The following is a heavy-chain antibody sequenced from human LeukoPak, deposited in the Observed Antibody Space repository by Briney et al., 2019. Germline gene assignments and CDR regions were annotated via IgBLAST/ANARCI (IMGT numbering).Heavy chain of an antibody. CDR2: IFQSGST. CDR3: ARQNSYVYYFDY. V-gene: IGHV4-38-2*01. Sequence: LRLSCAASGFSFSDYEMNWVRQPPGKGLEWMGSIFQSGSTYYNPSLESRLTISIDTSKNQFSLKLTSVTAADTAVYYCARQNSYVYYFDYWGQGTLVTVSS. J-gene: IGHJ4*02. CDR1: GFSFSDYE. D-gene: IGHD3-16*01.